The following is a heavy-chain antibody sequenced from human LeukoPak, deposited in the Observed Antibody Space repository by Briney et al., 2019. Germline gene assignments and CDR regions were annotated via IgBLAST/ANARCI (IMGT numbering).Heavy chain of an antibody. V-gene: IGHV4-39*01. D-gene: IGHD6-19*01. CDR2: IYYSGIT. Sequence: PSETLSLTCTASGGSISTSRYYWGWIRQPPGKGLEWIGSIYYSGITYHNPSLKSRVTISLDTSKNQFSLKLTSVTAADTAVYYCAPVQWLADTWGYWGQGTLVTVSS. CDR3: APVQWLADTWGY. CDR1: GGSISTSRYY. J-gene: IGHJ4*02.